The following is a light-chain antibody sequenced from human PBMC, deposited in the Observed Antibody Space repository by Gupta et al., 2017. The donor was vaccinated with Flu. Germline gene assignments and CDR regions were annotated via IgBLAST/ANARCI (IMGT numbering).Light chain of an antibody. Sequence: DIQMTQSPSSLSASVGDRVTITCRASQDIKKFLNWFQQKPGQAPKLLVHGASNMQTGVPSRFSGVGSGTDFSLTIAGRLPEDVATYFCRQYDLLPYTFGLGTKLEMK. CDR2: GAS. V-gene: IGKV1-33*01. J-gene: IGKJ2*01. CDR1: QDIKKF. CDR3: RQYDLLPYT.